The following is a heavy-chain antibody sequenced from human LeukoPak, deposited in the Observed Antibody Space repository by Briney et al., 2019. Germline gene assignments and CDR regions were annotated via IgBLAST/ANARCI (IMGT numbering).Heavy chain of an antibody. CDR1: GFTFSSYA. V-gene: IGHV3-30-3*01. D-gene: IGHD1-26*01. CDR2: ISYDGSNK. J-gene: IGHJ4*02. Sequence: GGSLRLSCAASGFTFSSYAMHWVRQAPGKGLEWVAVISYDGSNKYYADSVKGRFTISRDNSKNTLYLQMNSLRAEDTAVYYCARVRYSGTLFDYWGQGTLVTVSS. CDR3: ARVRYSGTLFDY.